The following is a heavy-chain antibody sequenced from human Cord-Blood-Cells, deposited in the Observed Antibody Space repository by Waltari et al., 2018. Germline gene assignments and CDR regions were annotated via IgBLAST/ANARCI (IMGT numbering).Heavy chain of an antibody. V-gene: IGHV4-59*01. Sequence: QVQLQESGPGLVKPSETLSLTCTVSGGSISSYYWSWIRPPPGKGREWIGYISYSGRTNSNPSHKSRVTISVDTSKNQFSLKLSSVTAADTAVYYCARDKGGSSPYWGQGTLVTVSS. CDR2: ISYSGRT. CDR3: ARDKGGSSPY. D-gene: IGHD1-26*01. J-gene: IGHJ4*02. CDR1: GGSISSYY.